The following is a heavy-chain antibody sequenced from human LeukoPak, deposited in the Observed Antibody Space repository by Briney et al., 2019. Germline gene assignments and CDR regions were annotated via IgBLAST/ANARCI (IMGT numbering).Heavy chain of an antibody. CDR2: ISGSGGST. CDR1: GFTFSSFA. D-gene: IGHD5-12*01. V-gene: IGHV3-23*01. Sequence: GGSLRLSCAASGFTFSSFAMSWVRQAPGKGLEWVSAISGSGGSTYYADSVKGRFTISRDNSKNTLYLQMNSLRAEDTAVYYCARSSGWRNAYYYYGMDVWGQGTTVTVSS. J-gene: IGHJ6*02. CDR3: ARSSGWRNAYYYYGMDV.